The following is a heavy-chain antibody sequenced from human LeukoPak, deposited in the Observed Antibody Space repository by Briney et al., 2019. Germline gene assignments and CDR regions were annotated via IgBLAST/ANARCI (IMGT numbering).Heavy chain of an antibody. CDR3: ARGGVGSFDS. D-gene: IGHD1-26*01. J-gene: IGHJ4*02. CDR1: GFTFSSYG. CDR2: IHSDGSAT. V-gene: IGHV3-74*01. Sequence: GGSLRLSCEASGFTFSSYGMNWVRQAPGKGLVWVSRIHSDGSATTYVDSVKGRFTISRDNARNTVYLQMNSLRPEDTAVYYCARGGVGSFDSWGQGTLVTVSS.